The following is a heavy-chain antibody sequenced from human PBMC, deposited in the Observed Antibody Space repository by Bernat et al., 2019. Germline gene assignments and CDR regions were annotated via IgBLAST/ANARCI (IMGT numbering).Heavy chain of an antibody. J-gene: IGHJ4*02. Sequence: QVQLVESGGGVVQPGRSLRLSCAASGFTFSGHGMHWVRQAPGKGLEWVAVIWFDGSKQYYADSVKGRFTISRDNSKNTLYLQMNRLSAEDMAVYYCARYYGGNSGGLDYWGQGTLVTVSS. CDR2: IWFDGSKQ. CDR3: ARYYGGNSGGLDY. D-gene: IGHD4-23*01. V-gene: IGHV3-33*01. CDR1: GFTFSGHG.